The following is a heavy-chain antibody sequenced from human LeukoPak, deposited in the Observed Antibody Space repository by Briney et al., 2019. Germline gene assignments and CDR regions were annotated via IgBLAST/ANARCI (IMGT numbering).Heavy chain of an antibody. CDR1: GSSIKSYY. CDR3: ARAGDFWSGYPSRNYMDV. J-gene: IGHJ6*03. Sequence: SETLSLTCTVSGSSIKSYYWSWIRQPAGKGLEWIGRIYTSGTTNYNPSLKSRVTMSVDTSKKQFSLKLSSVTAADTAVYYCARAGDFWSGYPSRNYMDVWGKGTTVTVSS. D-gene: IGHD3-3*01. V-gene: IGHV4-4*07. CDR2: IYTSGTT.